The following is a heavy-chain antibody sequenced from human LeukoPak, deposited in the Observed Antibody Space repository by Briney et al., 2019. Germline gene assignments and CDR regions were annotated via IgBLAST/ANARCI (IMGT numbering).Heavy chain of an antibody. CDR2: FDPEDGET. CDR3: ATRVVRGVMRSAEYFQH. V-gene: IGHV1-24*01. Sequence: ASVNVSCKVSGYTLTELSMHWVRQAPGKGLEWMGGFDPEDGETIYAQKFQGRVTMTEDTSTDTAYMELSSLRSEDTAVYYCATRVVRGVMRSAEYFQHWGQGTLVTVSS. CDR1: GYTLTELS. D-gene: IGHD3-10*01. J-gene: IGHJ1*01.